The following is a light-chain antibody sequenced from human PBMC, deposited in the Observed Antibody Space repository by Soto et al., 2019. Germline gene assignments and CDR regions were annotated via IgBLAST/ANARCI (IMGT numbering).Light chain of an antibody. V-gene: IGLV1-40*01. CDR1: SSNIGAGYD. CDR3: QYYDSRLSGNDV. Sequence: QLVLTQPPSVSGAPGQRVTISCTGSSSNIGAGYDVHWYQQPPGTAPKLLIYGNSNRPSGVPDRFSGSKSGTSASLAITGLQAEDEVDYYCQYYDSRLSGNDVFGTGTKLTVL. CDR2: GNS. J-gene: IGLJ1*01.